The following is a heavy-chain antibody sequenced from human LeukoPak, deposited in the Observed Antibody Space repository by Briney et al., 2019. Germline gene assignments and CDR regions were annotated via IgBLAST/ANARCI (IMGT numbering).Heavy chain of an antibody. D-gene: IGHD1-26*01. V-gene: IGHV3-33*05. J-gene: IGHJ3*02. Sequence: PGGSLRLSCAASGFTFSSHDMHWVRQAPGKGLEWVAIISYDGGKKDYADSVKGRFTISRDNSKNTLYLQMNSLRAEDTAVYYCASNVVGATFGIRYDAFDIWGQGTMVTVSS. CDR3: ASNVVGATFGIRYDAFDI. CDR1: GFTFSSHD. CDR2: ISYDGGKK.